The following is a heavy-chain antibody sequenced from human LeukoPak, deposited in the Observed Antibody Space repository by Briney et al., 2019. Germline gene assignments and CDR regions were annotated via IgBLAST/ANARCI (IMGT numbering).Heavy chain of an antibody. CDR2: IIPIFGTA. Sequence: GASVKVSFTASGGSFSSYAISWVRQAPGQGLEWMGGIIPIFGTANYAQKFQGRVTNTADESTSTAYMELSSLRSEDTAVYYCARVSRGGYCSGGSCYYFDYWGQGTLVTVSS. CDR1: GGSFSSYA. J-gene: IGHJ4*02. V-gene: IGHV1-69*01. D-gene: IGHD2-15*01. CDR3: ARVSRGGYCSGGSCYYFDY.